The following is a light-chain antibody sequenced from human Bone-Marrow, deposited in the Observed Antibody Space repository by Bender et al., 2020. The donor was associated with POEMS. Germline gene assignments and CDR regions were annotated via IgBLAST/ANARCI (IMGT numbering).Light chain of an antibody. V-gene: IGLV2-14*03. CDR3: TSHSNSCTLL. CDR2: GVH. Sequence: QSALTQPASVSGSPGQSITISCSGTVSDIGDYDYVSWYQHLPGQAPKLLIFGVHNRPSGVSPRFSGYESGTTASLIISGLQAEDEADYYCTSHSNSCTLLFGGGTKLTVL. J-gene: IGLJ2*01. CDR1: VSDIGDYDY.